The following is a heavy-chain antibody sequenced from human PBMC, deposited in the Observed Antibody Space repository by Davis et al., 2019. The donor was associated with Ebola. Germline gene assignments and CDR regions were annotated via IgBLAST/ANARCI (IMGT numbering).Heavy chain of an antibody. Sequence: GGSLRLSCAASGFTFSSYWMSWVRQAPGKGLEWVANIKQDGSEKYYVDSVEGRFTISRDNAKNSLYLQMNSLRAEDTAVYYCAKPGATSQYDYWGQGTLVTVSS. CDR2: IKQDGSEK. J-gene: IGHJ4*02. D-gene: IGHD7-27*01. CDR3: AKPGATSQYDY. CDR1: GFTFSSYW. V-gene: IGHV3-7*01.